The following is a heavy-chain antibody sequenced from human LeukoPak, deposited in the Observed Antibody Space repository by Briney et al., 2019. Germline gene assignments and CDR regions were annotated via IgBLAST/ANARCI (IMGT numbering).Heavy chain of an antibody. D-gene: IGHD3-22*01. CDR3: AKTQAYYYDSSGPVFDI. Sequence: PGGSLRLSCAASGFTFSSYAMSWVRQAPGKGLEWVSVISGSGGSPYYADSVKGRFTISRDNSKNTLYLQMNSLRAEDTAVNYCAKTQAYYYDSSGPVFDIWGQGTMVTVSS. CDR1: GFTFSSYA. V-gene: IGHV3-23*01. CDR2: ISGSGGSP. J-gene: IGHJ3*02.